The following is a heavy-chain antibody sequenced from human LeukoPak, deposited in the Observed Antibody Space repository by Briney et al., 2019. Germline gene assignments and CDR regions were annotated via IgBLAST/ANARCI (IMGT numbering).Heavy chain of an antibody. D-gene: IGHD3-22*01. J-gene: IGHJ4*02. V-gene: IGHV4-59*01. CDR3: ARSGTIQIQTTMIVPGFDY. Sequence: SETLSLTCSVSGGSISNYFWTWIRQPPGKGLEWIGYIYYSGSTNYNPSLKSRVTISVDTSKNQFSLKLSSVTAADTAVYYCARSGTIQIQTTMIVPGFDYWGQGTLVTVSS. CDR1: GGSISNYF. CDR2: IYYSGST.